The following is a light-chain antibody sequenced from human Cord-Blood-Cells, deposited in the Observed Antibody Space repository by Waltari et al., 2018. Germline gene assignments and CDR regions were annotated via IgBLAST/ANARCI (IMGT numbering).Light chain of an antibody. V-gene: IGLV2-23*01. Sequence: QSALTQPASVYGSPGQTIPICCTGTSSDDGSCKLVSCYQQHPGNAPKLMIYEGSKRPSGVSNRFSGSKSGNTASLTISGLQAEDEADYYCCSYAGSSTYVVFGGGTKLTVL. J-gene: IGLJ2*01. CDR1: SSDDGSCKL. CDR2: EGS. CDR3: CSYAGSSTYVV.